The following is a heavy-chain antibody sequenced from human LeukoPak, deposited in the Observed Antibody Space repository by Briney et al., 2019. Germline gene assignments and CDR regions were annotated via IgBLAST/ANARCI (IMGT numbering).Heavy chain of an antibody. J-gene: IGHJ4*02. D-gene: IGHD5-18*01. CDR2: ISSSSSYI. V-gene: IGHV3-21*01. Sequence: PGGSLRLSCAASGFTFSSYSVNWVRQAPGKGLEWVSSISSSSSYIYYADSVKGRFTISRDNAKNSLYLQMNSLRAEDTAVYYCARDSGTAMAVDYWGQGTLVTVSS. CDR1: GFTFSSYS. CDR3: ARDSGTAMAVDY.